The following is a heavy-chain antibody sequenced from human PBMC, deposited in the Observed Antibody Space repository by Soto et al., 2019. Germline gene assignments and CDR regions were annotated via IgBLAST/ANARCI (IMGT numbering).Heavy chain of an antibody. J-gene: IGHJ4*02. CDR2: ISGSGGST. D-gene: IGHD3-10*01. V-gene: IGHV3-23*01. Sequence: GGSLRLSCAASGFTFSSYAMSWVRQAPGKGLEWVAAISGSGGSTYYADSVKGRFTISKDNSKNTLYLQMNSLRAEDKAVYYCAKDEYPTTYYYGSGSYYASDYWGQGTLVTVSS. CDR1: GFTFSSYA. CDR3: AKDEYPTTYYYGSGSYYASDY.